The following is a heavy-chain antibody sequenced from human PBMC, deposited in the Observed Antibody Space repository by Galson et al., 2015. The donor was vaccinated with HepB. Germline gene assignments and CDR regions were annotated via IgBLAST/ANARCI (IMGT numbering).Heavy chain of an antibody. D-gene: IGHD3-9*01. J-gene: IGHJ4*02. Sequence: SVKVSCKASGYTFTSYGISWVRQAPGQGLEWMGWISAYNGNTNYAQKLQGRVTMTTDTSTSTAYMELRSLRSDDTAVYYCASANPLRILRYFDWALDYWGQGTLVTVSS. CDR3: ASANPLRILRYFDWALDY. CDR1: GYTFTSYG. V-gene: IGHV1-18*01. CDR2: ISAYNGNT.